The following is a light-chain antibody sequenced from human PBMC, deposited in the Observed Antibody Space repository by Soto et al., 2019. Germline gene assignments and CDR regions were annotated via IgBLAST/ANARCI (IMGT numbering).Light chain of an antibody. CDR2: GAS. CDR1: QSVSSSF. V-gene: IGKV3-20*01. Sequence: EIVLTQSPGTLSLSPGERATLSCRASQSVSSSFLAWYQQKPGQAPRLLIYGASSRATGIPDRFSGSGSGTDFTLSISRLEPEDFEVYYCQHYGNSPLYTFGQGTKLEIK. CDR3: QHYGNSPLYT. J-gene: IGKJ2*01.